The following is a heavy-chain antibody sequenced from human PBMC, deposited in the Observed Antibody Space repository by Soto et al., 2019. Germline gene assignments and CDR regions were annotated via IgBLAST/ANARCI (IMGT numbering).Heavy chain of an antibody. CDR3: ARLPEVVPAADYYYYYMDV. J-gene: IGHJ6*03. CDR1: GGSISSSSYY. V-gene: IGHV4-39*01. D-gene: IGHD2-2*01. CDR2: IYYSGST. Sequence: PSETLSLTCTVSGGSISSSSYYWGRIRQPPGKGLEWIGSIYYSGSTYYNPSLKSRVTISVDTSKNQFSLKLSSVTAADTAVYYCARLPEVVPAADYYYYYMDVWGKGTTVTVSS.